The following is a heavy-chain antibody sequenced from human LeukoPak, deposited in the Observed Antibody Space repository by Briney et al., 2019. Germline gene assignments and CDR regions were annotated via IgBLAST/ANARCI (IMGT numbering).Heavy chain of an antibody. CDR1: GYTFISYG. V-gene: IGHV1-18*01. CDR3: ARLNFDWLFLYNWFDP. D-gene: IGHD3-9*01. J-gene: IGHJ5*02. Sequence: ASVKVSCKASGYTFISYGISWVRQAPGQGLEWMGWISGYNGNTNYAQKLQGRVTMTTDTSTSTAYMELRSLRSDDTAVYYCARLNFDWLFLYNWFDPWGQGTLVTVSS. CDR2: ISGYNGNT.